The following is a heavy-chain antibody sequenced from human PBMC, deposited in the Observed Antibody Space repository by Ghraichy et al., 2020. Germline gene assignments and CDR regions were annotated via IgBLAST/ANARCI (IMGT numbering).Heavy chain of an antibody. V-gene: IGHV4-61*01. D-gene: IGHD2-15*01. J-gene: IGHJ4*02. CDR1: SGSVSSGSFY. CDR2: IYNIATT. CDR3: ARVGRGLRGGRPFPYQFDS. Sequence: SETLSLTCTVSSGSVSSGSFYWSWIRQSPGKGLEWIGNIYNIATTNYNPSLKSRVTILVETSKNQFTLKLISVTAADTAVYYCARVGRGLRGGRPFPYQFDSWSQGTLVTVAS.